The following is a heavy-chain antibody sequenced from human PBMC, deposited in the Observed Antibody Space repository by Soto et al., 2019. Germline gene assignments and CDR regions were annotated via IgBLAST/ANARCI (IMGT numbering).Heavy chain of an antibody. J-gene: IGHJ1*01. V-gene: IGHV2-5*02. Sequence: SGPTLVNPTQTLTLTCTFSGFSLSTSGVGVDWIRQPPGKALEWLALIYWDDDKRYSPSLKSRLTITKDTSKNQVVLTMTNMDPVDTATYYCAHLLLIDYDYVWGSYRSAEYFQHWGQGTLVTVSS. CDR3: AHLLLIDYDYVWGSYRSAEYFQH. CDR1: GFSLSTSGVG. CDR2: IYWDDDK. D-gene: IGHD3-16*02.